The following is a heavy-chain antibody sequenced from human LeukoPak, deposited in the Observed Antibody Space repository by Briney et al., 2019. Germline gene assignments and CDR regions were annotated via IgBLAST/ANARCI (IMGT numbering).Heavy chain of an antibody. V-gene: IGHV4-39*07. CDR1: GGSISSSSYY. Sequence: SETLSLTCTVSGGSISSSSYYWGWIRQPPGKGLEWIGSIYYSGSTYYNPSLKGRVTISVDTSKNQFSLKLSSVTAADTAVYYCAREGGSYYGYFDYWGQGTLVTVSS. CDR3: AREGGSYYGYFDY. CDR2: IYYSGST. D-gene: IGHD1-26*01. J-gene: IGHJ4*02.